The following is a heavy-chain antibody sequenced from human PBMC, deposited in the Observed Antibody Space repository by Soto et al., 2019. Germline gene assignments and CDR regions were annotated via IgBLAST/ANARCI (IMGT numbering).Heavy chain of an antibody. CDR2: IYYSGST. CDR1: GGSISSYY. CDR3: GRPHGGSSGWDNWFDP. Sequence: PSETLSLTCTVSGGSISSYYWSWIRQPPGKGLEWIGYIYYSGSTNYNPSLKSRVTISVDTSKNQFSLKLSSVTAADTAVYYCGRPHGGSSGWDNWFDPWGQGTLVTVSS. J-gene: IGHJ5*02. V-gene: IGHV4-59*01. D-gene: IGHD6-25*01.